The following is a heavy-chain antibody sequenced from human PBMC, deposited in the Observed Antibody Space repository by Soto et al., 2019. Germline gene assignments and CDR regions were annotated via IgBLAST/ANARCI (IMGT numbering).Heavy chain of an antibody. CDR1: GGSISSSSYY. CDR2: IYYSGST. CDR3: ARHSIALVRGVSNWFDP. J-gene: IGHJ5*02. D-gene: IGHD3-10*01. Sequence: SETLSLTCTVPGGSISSSSYYWGWIRQPPGKGLEWIGSIYYSGSTYYNPSLKSRVTISVDTSKNQFSLKLSSVTAADTAVYYCARHSIALVRGVSNWFDPWGQGTLVTVSS. V-gene: IGHV4-39*01.